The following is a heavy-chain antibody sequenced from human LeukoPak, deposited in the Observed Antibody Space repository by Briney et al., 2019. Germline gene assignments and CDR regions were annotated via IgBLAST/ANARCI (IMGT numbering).Heavy chain of an antibody. J-gene: IGHJ6*03. Sequence: ASVTVSCKVSGYTLTKLSMHWVRQAPGKGLKWMGGFNPEDGETIYAQKLQGRVTMTEDTSTDTAYMELSSLRSEDTAVYYCSKLRLYYYYMDVGGKGSTVTVS. CDR3: SKLRLYYYYMDV. V-gene: IGHV1-24*01. CDR2: FNPEDGET. CDR1: GYTLTKLS. D-gene: IGHD3-16*01.